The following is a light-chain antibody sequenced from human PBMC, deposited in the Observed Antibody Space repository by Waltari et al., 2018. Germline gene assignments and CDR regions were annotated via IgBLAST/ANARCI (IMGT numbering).Light chain of an antibody. V-gene: IGLV1-47*01. CDR1: SSNIGGNH. CDR3: AAWDDGLSGPA. CDR2: KNS. Sequence: QSVVTQPPSASGTPGQRVTISCSGSSSNIGGNHVSWYQQFPGMAPQLLIYKNSQRPSGVPDRFPGAKSVTSASLAISGLRSEDEAQYYCAAWDDGLSGPAFGGGTKLTVL. J-gene: IGLJ3*02.